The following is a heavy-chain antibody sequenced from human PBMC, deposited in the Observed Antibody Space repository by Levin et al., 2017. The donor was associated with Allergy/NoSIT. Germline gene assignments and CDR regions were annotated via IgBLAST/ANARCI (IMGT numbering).Heavy chain of an antibody. CDR2: ITYSGGST. D-gene: IGHD3-3*01. V-gene: IGHV3-23*01. Sequence: GESLKISCAASGFTFSSYAMSWVRQAPGKGLEWVSAITYSGGSTYYADSVKGRFTISRDTSKNTLYLQMNSLRAEDTAVYYCAKVVTIYSSDDYWGQGTLVTVSS. CDR1: GFTFSSYA. CDR3: AKVVTIYSSDDY. J-gene: IGHJ4*02.